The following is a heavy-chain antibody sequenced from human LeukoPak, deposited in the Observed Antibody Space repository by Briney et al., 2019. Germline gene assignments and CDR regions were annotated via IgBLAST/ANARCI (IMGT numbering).Heavy chain of an antibody. Sequence: PGGSLRLSCAASGFTFSSYSMNWVRQAPGKGLEWVSSITTSSSDIYYADSVKGRFTISRDNAKNSLYLQMNSLRAEDTAVYYCAREGDHYYRLGSPPFDPWGQGTLVTVSS. V-gene: IGHV3-21*06. D-gene: IGHD3-10*01. CDR3: AREGDHYYRLGSPPFDP. J-gene: IGHJ5*02. CDR2: ITTSSSDI. CDR1: GFTFSSYS.